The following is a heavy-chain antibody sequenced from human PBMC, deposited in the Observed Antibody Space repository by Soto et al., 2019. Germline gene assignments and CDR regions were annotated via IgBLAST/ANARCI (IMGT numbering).Heavy chain of an antibody. CDR2: IYYSGST. Sequence: SETLSLTCTVSGGSVSSGSYYWSWIRQPPGKGLEWIGYIYYSGSTNYNPSLKSRVTISVDTTKNQLSLTLVSVTDSDTAVYYRAREKGGSSVWYQNWFDPLGQVTLVTVS. D-gene: IGHD6-19*01. V-gene: IGHV4-61*01. CDR3: AREKGGSSVWYQNWFDP. J-gene: IGHJ5*02. CDR1: GGSVSSGSYY.